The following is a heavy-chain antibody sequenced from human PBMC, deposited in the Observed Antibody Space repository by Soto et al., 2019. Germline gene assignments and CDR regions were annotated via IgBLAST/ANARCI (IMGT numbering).Heavy chain of an antibody. CDR1: GGSVSSCSYF. J-gene: IGHJ6*02. CDR2: IYHSGST. Sequence: PSETLSLTCTVSGGSVSSCSYFWSWIRQPPVKGLEWIGYIYHSGSTNYNPSLKSRVTISVDTSKNQFSLKLSSVTAADTAVYYCARDYSSSTNYYYYGMDVWGQGTTVTVS. V-gene: IGHV4-61*01. CDR3: ARDYSSSTNYYYYGMDV. D-gene: IGHD6-6*01.